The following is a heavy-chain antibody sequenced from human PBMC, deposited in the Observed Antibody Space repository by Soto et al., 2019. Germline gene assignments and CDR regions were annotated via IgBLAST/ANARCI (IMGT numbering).Heavy chain of an antibody. J-gene: IGHJ5*02. CDR1: GYTFTSYG. CDR3: ARDVDIVATRRRNWFDP. CDR2: ISAYNGNT. V-gene: IGHV1-18*04. Sequence: ASVKVSCKASGYTFTSYGISWVRQAPGQGLEWMGWISAYNGNTNYAQKLQGRVTMTTDTSTSTAYMELRSLGSDDTAVYYCARDVDIVATRRRNWFDPWGQGXLVTVSS. D-gene: IGHD5-12*01.